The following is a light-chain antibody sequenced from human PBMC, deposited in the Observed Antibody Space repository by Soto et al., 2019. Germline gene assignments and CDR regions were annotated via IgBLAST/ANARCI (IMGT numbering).Light chain of an antibody. Sequence: DIQMTQSPSSLSASVGDRVTITCQASQDISNYLNWYQQKPGKAPKLLIYDASNLETGVPPRFSGSESGTDFTFTISSLQAEDIATYYCHQYANLTPYTFGQATKLEIK. V-gene: IGKV1-33*01. CDR2: DAS. J-gene: IGKJ2*01. CDR1: QDISNY. CDR3: HQYANLTPYT.